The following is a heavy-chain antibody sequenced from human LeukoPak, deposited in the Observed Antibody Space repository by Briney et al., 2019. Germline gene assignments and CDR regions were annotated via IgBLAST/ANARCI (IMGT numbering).Heavy chain of an antibody. J-gene: IGHJ6*03. CDR3: ARVGTAMVFYYYHYMDV. CDR1: GFTFSDYY. Sequence: GGSLRLSCAASGFTFSDYYMTWIRQAPGKGLEWVSYISSGGRTIYYADSVKGRFTISRDNAKNSLYLQMNSLRAEDTAVYYCARVGTAMVFYYYHYMDVWGKGTTVTVSS. CDR2: ISSGGRTI. V-gene: IGHV3-11*01. D-gene: IGHD5-18*01.